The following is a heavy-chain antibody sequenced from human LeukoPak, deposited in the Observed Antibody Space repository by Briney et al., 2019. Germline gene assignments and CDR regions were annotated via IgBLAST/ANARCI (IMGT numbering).Heavy chain of an antibody. D-gene: IGHD2-21*02. J-gene: IGHJ5*02. CDR1: GGSISRSGYH. Sequence: SETLSLTCTVSGGSISRSGYHWSWVRQPPGKGLEYIGYTHCSGSNHYYPSLKSQLTISVDMSKNHISLKVSSVTDGDTALFFCVGLYCDGGCEEGEHWFDPWGQGTLVTVSS. CDR2: THCSGSN. V-gene: IGHV4-31*01. CDR3: VGLYCDGGCEEGEHWFDP.